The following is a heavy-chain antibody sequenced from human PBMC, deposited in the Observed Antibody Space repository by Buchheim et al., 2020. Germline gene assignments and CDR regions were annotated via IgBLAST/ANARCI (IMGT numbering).Heavy chain of an antibody. V-gene: IGHV3-13*04. D-gene: IGHD1-7*01. J-gene: IGHJ6*02. CDR3: SRGAGELELRTMDV. CDR1: GFTFSNYE. Sequence: EVQLVESGGGLVEPEGSLRLSCAASGFTFSNYEMHWVRQVIGKGLEWVSTIGVGDDTYYPGSVKGRFTISRENAKNSLYLQMNSLRAGDTAVYYCSRGAGELELRTMDVWGQGTT. CDR2: IGVGDDT.